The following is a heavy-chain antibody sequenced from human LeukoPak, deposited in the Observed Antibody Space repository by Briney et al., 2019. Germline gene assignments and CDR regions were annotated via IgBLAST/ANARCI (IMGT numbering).Heavy chain of an antibody. V-gene: IGHV3-11*01. CDR2: ISSSGLTT. Sequence: GGSLRLSCAASGFTFNDYYINWIRQAPGKGLEWVSYISSSGLTTVYADSVKGRFTISRDNSKNTLYLQMNSLRAEDTAVYYCAKARYYDSSGYFDYWGQGTLVTVSS. CDR1: GFTFNDYY. D-gene: IGHD3-22*01. CDR3: AKARYYDSSGYFDY. J-gene: IGHJ4*02.